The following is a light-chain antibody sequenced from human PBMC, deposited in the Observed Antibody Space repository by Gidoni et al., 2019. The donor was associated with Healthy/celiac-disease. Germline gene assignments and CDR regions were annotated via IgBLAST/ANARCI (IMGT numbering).Light chain of an antibody. V-gene: IGLV3-1*01. Sequence: YELTQPPSVSVSPGQTATITCSGDKLGDKSASWYQQKPGQSPVLVIYQDNKRPSGIPELYSGSHSGNTATLTISGTQAMDEADYYCQAWDSSAADVVFGGGTKLTV. J-gene: IGLJ2*01. CDR3: QAWDSSAADVV. CDR2: QDN. CDR1: KLGDKS.